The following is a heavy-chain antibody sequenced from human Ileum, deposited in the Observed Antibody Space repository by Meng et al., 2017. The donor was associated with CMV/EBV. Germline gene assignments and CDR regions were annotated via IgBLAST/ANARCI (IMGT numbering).Heavy chain of an antibody. CDR3: ARDPRYGSGWSPPGNWFDP. J-gene: IGHJ5*02. Sequence: VPLVKSGHEVKKPGASVKVSCKASGYTFTSYGISWVRQAPGQGLEWMGWITAYNGNRDYAQKFQGRVTMTTDKATSTAYMELTSLRSDDTAVYYCARDPRYGSGWSPPGNWFDPWGQGTLVTVSS. CDR1: GYTFTSYG. D-gene: IGHD6-19*01. V-gene: IGHV1-18*01. CDR2: ITAYNGNR.